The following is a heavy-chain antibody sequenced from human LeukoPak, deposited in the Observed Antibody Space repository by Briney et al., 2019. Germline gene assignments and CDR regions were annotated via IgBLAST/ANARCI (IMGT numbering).Heavy chain of an antibody. CDR3: ARGGSGWYADFDY. V-gene: IGHV1-69*13. Sequence: SVKVSCKASGGTFSSYAISWVRQAPGQGLEWMGGIILIFGTANYAQKFQGRVTITADESTSTAYMELRSLRSDDTAVYYCARGGSGWYADFDYWGQGTLVTVSS. D-gene: IGHD6-19*01. CDR2: IILIFGTA. CDR1: GGTFSSYA. J-gene: IGHJ4*02.